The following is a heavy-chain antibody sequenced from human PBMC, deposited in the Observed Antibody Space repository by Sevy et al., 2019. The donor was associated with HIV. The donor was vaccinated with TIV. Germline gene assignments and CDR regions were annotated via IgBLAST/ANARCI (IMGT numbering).Heavy chain of an antibody. V-gene: IGHV3-21*01. CDR1: GFTFSYYD. Sequence: GGSLRLSCAASGFTFSYYDLNWVRQAPGKGLEWVSSISSGSSYIYYADSVKGRFTISRDNAENSLFLQMNSLRAEDTAVYYCAKHGAYYGSDGMDVWGQGTTVSVSS. CDR3: AKHGAYYGSDGMDV. J-gene: IGHJ6*02. CDR2: ISSGSSYI. D-gene: IGHD3-10*01.